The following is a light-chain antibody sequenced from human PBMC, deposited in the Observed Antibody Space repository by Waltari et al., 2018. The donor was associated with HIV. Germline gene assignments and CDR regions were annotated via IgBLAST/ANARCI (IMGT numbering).Light chain of an antibody. V-gene: IGLV1-47*01. CDR3: ATWDDSLSGSV. J-gene: IGLJ3*02. CDR2: RDD. CDR1: SSNIGSHY. Sequence: QSVLTQPPSTSGTPGQRVTISCSGSSSNIGSHYVYWYRQLPGTAPKIVLYRDDQRPSGVPVRFSGAKSGTAASLAIMGLRSEDEADYFCATWDDSLSGSVFGGGTKLTVL.